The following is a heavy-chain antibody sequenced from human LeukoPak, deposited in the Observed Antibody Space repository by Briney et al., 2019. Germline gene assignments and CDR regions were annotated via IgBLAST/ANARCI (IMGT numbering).Heavy chain of an antibody. D-gene: IGHD4-17*01. CDR3: ARRRGGSHYGTFWDY. CDR1: GGTFSSSA. CDR2: IIPYFGPA. Sequence: SVKVSCKASGGTFSSSAISWVRQAPGQGLEWMGAIIPYFGPANYAREFQGRVTITADESTSTAYMELSSLGSEDTAVYYCARRRGGSHYGTFWDYWGQGTLVTVSS. V-gene: IGHV1-69*13. J-gene: IGHJ4*02.